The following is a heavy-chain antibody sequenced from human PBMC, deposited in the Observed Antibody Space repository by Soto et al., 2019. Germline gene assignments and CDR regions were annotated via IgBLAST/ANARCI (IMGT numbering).Heavy chain of an antibody. V-gene: IGHV3-53*01. CDR3: ARYEMYYDILTGHYYYYGMDV. J-gene: IGHJ6*02. D-gene: IGHD3-9*01. Sequence: GGSLRLSCAASGFTVSSNYMSWVRQAPGKGLELVSVIYSGGSTYYADSVKGRFTISRDNSKNTLYLQMNSLRAEDTAVYYCARYEMYYDILTGHYYYYGMDVWGQGTTVTVSS. CDR1: GFTVSSNY. CDR2: IYSGGST.